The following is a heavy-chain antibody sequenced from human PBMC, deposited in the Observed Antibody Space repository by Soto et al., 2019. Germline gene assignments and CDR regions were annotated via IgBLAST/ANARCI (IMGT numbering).Heavy chain of an antibody. CDR3: ARGEPYYDFWSGLGH. CDR2: ISYDGSDK. J-gene: IGHJ4*02. Sequence: QVQLVESGGGVVQPGRSLRLSCAASGFTFRSYVMHWVRQAPGEGLEWVTLISYDGSDKYYADSVKGRFTISRDNSKNTLFLQMSSLRAEDRAVYYCARGEPYYDFWSGLGHWGQGTLVTVSS. D-gene: IGHD3-3*01. V-gene: IGHV3-30-3*01. CDR1: GFTFRSYV.